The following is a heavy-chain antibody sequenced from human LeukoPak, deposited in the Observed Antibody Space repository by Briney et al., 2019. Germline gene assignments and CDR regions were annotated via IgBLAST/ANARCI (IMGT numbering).Heavy chain of an antibody. J-gene: IGHJ4*02. CDR3: ARGTRYCSSTSCHRDFDY. V-gene: IGHV1-69*13. Sequence: GASVKVSCKASGGTFSSYAISWVRQAPGQGLEWMGGIIPIFGTANYAQKFQGRVTITADESTSTAYMELSSLRSEDTAVYYCARGTRYCSSTSCHRDFDYWGQGTLVTVSS. D-gene: IGHD2-2*01. CDR1: GGTFSSYA. CDR2: IIPIFGTA.